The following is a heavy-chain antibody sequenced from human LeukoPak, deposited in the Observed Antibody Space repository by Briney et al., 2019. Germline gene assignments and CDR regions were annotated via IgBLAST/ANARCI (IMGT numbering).Heavy chain of an antibody. V-gene: IGHV1-18*01. D-gene: IGHD3-10*01. CDR3: ARGVVRQSILGGNYFDP. J-gene: IGHJ5*02. Sequence: ASVKVSCKASGYVFGTYGITWVRQAPGQGLEWMGWISAFDGRTHFAQKFEGRVTLSTDTATTTAYMELGSLTSDDTAIYFCARGVVRQSILGGNYFDPWGQGTLVTVSS. CDR2: ISAFDGRT. CDR1: GYVFGTYG.